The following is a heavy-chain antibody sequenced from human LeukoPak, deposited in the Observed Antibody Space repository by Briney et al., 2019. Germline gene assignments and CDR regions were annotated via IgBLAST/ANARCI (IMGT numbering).Heavy chain of an antibody. D-gene: IGHD3-22*01. Sequence: SETLSLTCTVSGGSISSGSYYWSWIRQPAGKGLEWIGRIYTSGTTNYNPSLKSRVTMSVDTSKNQFSLKLSSVTAADTAVYYCARDQYYYDSSGYYRSDAFDIWGQGTMVTVSS. CDR3: ARDQYYYDSSGYYRSDAFDI. J-gene: IGHJ3*02. V-gene: IGHV4-61*02. CDR2: IYTSGTT. CDR1: GGSISSGSYY.